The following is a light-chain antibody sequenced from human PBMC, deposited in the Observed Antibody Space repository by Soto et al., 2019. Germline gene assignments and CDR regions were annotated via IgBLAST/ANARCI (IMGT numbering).Light chain of an antibody. V-gene: IGKV3-20*01. Sequence: IVLAQSPGTLSLSPEERATLSCWASQSVSSTYLAWYQQRAGQSPRLLIYGASSRATGVPDRFSGSASGTDFTLSISRLEPEDFAVYYCQQYGSSPPTFGQGTKVEF. CDR1: QSVSSTY. CDR3: QQYGSSPPT. J-gene: IGKJ1*01. CDR2: GAS.